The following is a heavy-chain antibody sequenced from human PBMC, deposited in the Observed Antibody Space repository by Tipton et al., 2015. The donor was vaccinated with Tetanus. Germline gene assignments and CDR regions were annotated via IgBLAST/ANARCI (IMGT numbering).Heavy chain of an antibody. CDR1: GGSVRSGSYS. V-gene: IGHV4-30-2*01. CDR2: IYQTGTT. D-gene: IGHD2/OR15-2a*01. J-gene: IGHJ4*02. CDR3: ARAAGFLGLTHDF. Sequence: TLSLTCTVSGGSVRSGSYSWNWIRQPPGKDLEWIGYIYQTGTTYYNPSLKGRVTISMDRSNTQFSLRLDSLTAADTAVYYCARAAGFLGLTHDFWGRGTLVSVSS.